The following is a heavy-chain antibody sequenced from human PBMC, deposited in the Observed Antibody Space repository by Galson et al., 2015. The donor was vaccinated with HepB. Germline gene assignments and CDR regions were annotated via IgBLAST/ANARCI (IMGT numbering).Heavy chain of an antibody. CDR3: ARDPKQYYDYVWGEWGLYGY. J-gene: IGHJ4*02. Sequence: SLRLSCAASGFTFSSYAMHWVRQAPGKGLEWVAVISYDGSNKYYAESVKGRFTISRDNSKNTLYLQMNSLRAEDTAVYYCARDPKQYYDYVWGEWGLYGYWGQGTLVTVSS. V-gene: IGHV3-30*04. D-gene: IGHD3-16*01. CDR1: GFTFSSYA. CDR2: ISYDGSNK.